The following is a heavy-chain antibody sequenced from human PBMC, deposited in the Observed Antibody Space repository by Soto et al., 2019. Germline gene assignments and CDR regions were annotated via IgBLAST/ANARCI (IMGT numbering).Heavy chain of an antibody. V-gene: IGHV4-39*01. CDR2: IYYSGST. D-gene: IGHD6-19*01. CDR3: ASGRQHWLVRDYYYMDV. CDR1: GGSISSSSYY. Sequence: SETLSLTCTVSGGSISSSSYYWGWISQPAGKGLEWIGSIYYSGSTYYNPSLKSRVTISVDTSKNQFSLKLSSVTAADTAVYYCASGRQHWLVRDYYYMDVWGKGTTVTVSS. J-gene: IGHJ6*03.